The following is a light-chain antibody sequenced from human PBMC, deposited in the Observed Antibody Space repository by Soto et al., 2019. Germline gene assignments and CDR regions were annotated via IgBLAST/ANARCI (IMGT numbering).Light chain of an antibody. Sequence: QSVLTQPASVSGSPGQSITISCTGTTSDVGGYNYVSWYQQHPGKAPKLMIYDVSNRPSGVSNRFSGSKSGNTASLTISGLQAEDEADYYCCSYTGNTTPYVFGTGTKLTVL. CDR1: TSDVGGYNY. V-gene: IGLV2-14*01. J-gene: IGLJ1*01. CDR3: CSYTGNTTPYV. CDR2: DVS.